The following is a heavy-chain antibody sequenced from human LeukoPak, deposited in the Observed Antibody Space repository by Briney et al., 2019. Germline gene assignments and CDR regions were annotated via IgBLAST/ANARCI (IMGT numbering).Heavy chain of an antibody. D-gene: IGHD2-21*01. CDR2: TSWDGGST. Sequence: PGGSLRLSCAASGFTFDDYGMHWVRQAPGKGLEWVSLTSWDGGSTYYADSVKGRFTISRDNSKNSLYLQMNSLGAEDTALYYCAKGRIGSRSPFDYWGQGTLVTVSS. J-gene: IGHJ4*02. V-gene: IGHV3-43D*04. CDR3: AKGRIGSRSPFDY. CDR1: GFTFDDYG.